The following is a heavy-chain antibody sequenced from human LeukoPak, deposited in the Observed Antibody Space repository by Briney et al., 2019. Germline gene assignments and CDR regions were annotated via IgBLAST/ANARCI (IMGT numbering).Heavy chain of an antibody. CDR1: RFILTNYG. D-gene: IGHD3-10*02. Sequence: PGGSLRLFCTVSRFILTNYGIQWVRQVPGKGLEWVAFLAHEGIIIYFADSVKGRFTVSRDTSKNTVYLQMNGLRLEDTAVYYCAKDVRAEGHRYFDDWGQGTLVTVSS. V-gene: IGHV3-30*02. J-gene: IGHJ4*02. CDR2: LAHEGIII. CDR3: AKDVRAEGHRYFDD.